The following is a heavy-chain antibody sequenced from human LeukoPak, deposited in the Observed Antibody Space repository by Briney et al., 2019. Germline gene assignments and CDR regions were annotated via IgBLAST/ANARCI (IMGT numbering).Heavy chain of an antibody. J-gene: IGHJ6*03. D-gene: IGHD3-10*01. CDR2: IIPIFGTA. CDR1: GGTFSSYA. Sequence: GASVKVSCKASGGTFSSYAISWVRQAPGQGLEWMGRIIPIFGTANYAQKFQGRVTITTDESTSTAYTELSSLRSEDTAVYYCARDPHTYGSGSHRPAGKYYYYYMDVWGKGTTVTVSS. V-gene: IGHV1-69*05. CDR3: ARDPHTYGSGSHRPAGKYYYYYMDV.